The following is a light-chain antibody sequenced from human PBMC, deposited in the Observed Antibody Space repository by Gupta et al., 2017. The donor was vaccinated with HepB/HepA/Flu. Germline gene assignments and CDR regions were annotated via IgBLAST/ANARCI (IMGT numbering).Light chain of an antibody. CDR2: DAF. Sequence: EIVLTQSPGPLPLSPGDRASLSCRASQSINNYLAWYQQKPGQAPRLLIYDAFKRATGVPDRFSGSGSGTDFTLTISSLEPEDFALYYCQQGSERPCSFGQGTRLDIK. J-gene: IGKJ2*04. CDR3: QQGSERPCS. V-gene: IGKV3-11*01. CDR1: QSINNY.